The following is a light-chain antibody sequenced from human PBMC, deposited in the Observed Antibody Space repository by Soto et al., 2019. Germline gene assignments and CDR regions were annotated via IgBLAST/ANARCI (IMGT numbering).Light chain of an antibody. CDR2: DVS. J-gene: IGLJ1*01. Sequence: QSVLTQPASVSGSAGQSITISCTGTSSDVGGYNDVSWYQQHPGQAPQLMIYDVSNRPSGVSNRFSGSKSGNTASLTISGLQAEDAADYYCSSYTSNSTYVFGTGPKSPS. CDR1: SSDVGGYND. CDR3: SSYTSNSTYV. V-gene: IGLV2-14*01.